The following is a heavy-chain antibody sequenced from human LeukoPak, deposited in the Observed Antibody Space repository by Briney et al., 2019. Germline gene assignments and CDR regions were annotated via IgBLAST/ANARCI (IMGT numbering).Heavy chain of an antibody. D-gene: IGHD2-15*01. CDR1: GFTFNSYG. CDR2: IWYDGSNK. V-gene: IGHV3-33*01. J-gene: IGHJ6*02. CDR3: ARARGSRYSFYSCYYYGMDV. Sequence: GGSLRLSCAASGFTFNSYGMHWVRQAPGKGLEWVAVIWYDGSNKYYADSVKGRFTISRDNSKNTLYLQMNSLRAEDTAVYYCARARGSRYSFYSCYYYGMDVWAKGPRSPSP.